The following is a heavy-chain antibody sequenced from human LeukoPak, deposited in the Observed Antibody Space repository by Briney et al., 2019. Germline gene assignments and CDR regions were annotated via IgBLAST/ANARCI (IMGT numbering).Heavy chain of an antibody. CDR3: ARGPARAYVTYYFDS. CDR2: IKPDGSEK. Sequence: GGSLRLSCAASGFTFSNFWMSWVRQAPGKGLEWVANIKPDGSEKYYVDSVRGRFTISRDNAKNSLFLQLNGLRADDTAVYYCARGPARAYVTYYFDSWGLGTLVTVSS. CDR1: GFTFSNFW. J-gene: IGHJ4*02. V-gene: IGHV3-7*01. D-gene: IGHD3-16*01.